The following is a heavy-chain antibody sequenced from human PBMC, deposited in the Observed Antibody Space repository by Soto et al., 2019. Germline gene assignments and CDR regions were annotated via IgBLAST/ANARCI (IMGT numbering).Heavy chain of an antibody. J-gene: IGHJ4*02. D-gene: IGHD2-8*02. CDR1: GFTFTSYA. CDR3: TQDGVSRYWLTVN. Sequence: EVQLLESGGELVQPGGSLRLSCAASGFTFTSYAMSWIRQAPGKGLEWVSAITGGGDNTYYADSVKGRFTISRDNSKNTLYLQMNSLRAEDTAFYYCTQDGVSRYWLTVNWVQGTLVTVSS. V-gene: IGHV3-23*01. CDR2: ITGGGDNT.